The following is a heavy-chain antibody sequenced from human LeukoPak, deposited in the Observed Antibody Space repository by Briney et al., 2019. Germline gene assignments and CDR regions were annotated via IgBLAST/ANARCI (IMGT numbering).Heavy chain of an antibody. CDR2: IRYDGSNK. J-gene: IGHJ3*02. D-gene: IGHD3-10*01. Sequence: GGSLRLSCAASGFTFSSYGMHWVRQAPGKGLEWVAFIRYDGSNKYYADSVKGRFTISRDNSKNTLYLQMNSLRAEDTAVYYCARDVAVRGVRWAFDIWGQGTMVTVSS. V-gene: IGHV3-30*02. CDR1: GFTFSSYG. CDR3: ARDVAVRGVRWAFDI.